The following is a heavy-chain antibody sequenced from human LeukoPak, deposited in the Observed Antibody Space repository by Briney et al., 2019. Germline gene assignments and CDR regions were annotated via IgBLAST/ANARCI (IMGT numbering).Heavy chain of an antibody. V-gene: IGHV1-69*05. CDR1: GGTFSGYA. J-gene: IGHJ4*02. Sequence: WASVKLSCKASGGTFSGYAISWVRQAPGQGLEWMGGIIPIFGTANYAQKLQGRVTITTAESTSTAYNELSRLRSEDTAVYYCARGLRPHGGRLYFYYWGQGTLVTVSS. CDR3: ARGLRPHGGRLYFYY. D-gene: IGHD4-17*01. CDR2: IIPIFGTA.